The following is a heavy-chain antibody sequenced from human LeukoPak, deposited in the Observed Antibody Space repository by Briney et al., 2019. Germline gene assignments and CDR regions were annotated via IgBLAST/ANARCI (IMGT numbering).Heavy chain of an antibody. Sequence: GESLKISCKGSGYSFTSYWIGWVRQMPGKGLEWMGIIYPGDSDTRYSPSFQGQVAISADKSISTAYLQWSSLKASDTAMYYCATSTSHWSRHKAFDIWGQGTMVTVSS. J-gene: IGHJ3*02. CDR3: ATSTSHWSRHKAFDI. D-gene: IGHD2-2*01. V-gene: IGHV5-51*01. CDR2: IYPGDSDT. CDR1: GYSFTSYW.